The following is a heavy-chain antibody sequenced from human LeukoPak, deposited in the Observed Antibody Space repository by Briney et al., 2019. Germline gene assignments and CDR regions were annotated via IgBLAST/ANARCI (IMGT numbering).Heavy chain of an antibody. CDR2: ISYDGSNK. J-gene: IGHJ3*02. Sequence: GGSLRLSCAASGFTFSSYAMHWVRQAPGKGLEWVAVISYDGSNKYYADSVKGRFTISRDNSKNTLYLQMNSLRAEDTAVYYCATWGWRYSSSWVRRAFDIWGQGTMVTVSS. CDR1: GFTFSSYA. D-gene: IGHD6-13*01. CDR3: ATWGWRYSSSWVRRAFDI. V-gene: IGHV3-30*04.